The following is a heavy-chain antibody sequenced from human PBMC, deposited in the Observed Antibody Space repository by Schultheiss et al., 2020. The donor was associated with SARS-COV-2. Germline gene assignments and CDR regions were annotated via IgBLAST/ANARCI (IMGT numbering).Heavy chain of an antibody. CDR2: ISSSSSYI. Sequence: GGSLRLSCAASGFSFSSYAMSWVRQAPGKGLEWVSSISSSSSYIYYADSVKGRFTISRDNAKNSLYLQMNSLRAEDTAVYYCARVGSAITDYYYYMDVWGKGTTVTVSS. D-gene: IGHD3-10*01. V-gene: IGHV3-21*01. CDR1: GFSFSSYA. J-gene: IGHJ6*03. CDR3: ARVGSAITDYYYYMDV.